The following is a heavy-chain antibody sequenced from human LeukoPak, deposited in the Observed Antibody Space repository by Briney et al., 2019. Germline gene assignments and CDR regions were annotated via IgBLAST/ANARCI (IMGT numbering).Heavy chain of an antibody. Sequence: GGSLRLSCAASGFTFTNYWMSWVRQAPGKGLELVANIKQDRSEKYYVDSVKGRFTISRDNAKNSLYLQMNSLRAEDTAVYYCARHLSGVTGYTYGRGIDYWGQGTLVTVSS. CDR2: IKQDRSEK. J-gene: IGHJ4*02. CDR1: GFTFTNYW. CDR3: ARHLSGVTGYTYGRGIDY. V-gene: IGHV3-7*01. D-gene: IGHD5-18*01.